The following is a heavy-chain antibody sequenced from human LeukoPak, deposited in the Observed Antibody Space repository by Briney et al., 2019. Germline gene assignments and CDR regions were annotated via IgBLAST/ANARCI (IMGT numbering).Heavy chain of an antibody. D-gene: IGHD6-13*01. J-gene: IGHJ4*02. Sequence: SGPTLAKPTQTLTLTCTLSGLSLRTNGVGVGWVRQPPGKALEWLALIYWDDEERYSPSLKSRLTITKDTSKNQEVLTMTNMDPVDTATYYCVHRPDSSNQKLYFDYWGQGTVVTVSS. CDR3: VHRPDSSNQKLYFDY. CDR2: IYWDDEE. V-gene: IGHV2-5*02. CDR1: GLSLRTNGVG.